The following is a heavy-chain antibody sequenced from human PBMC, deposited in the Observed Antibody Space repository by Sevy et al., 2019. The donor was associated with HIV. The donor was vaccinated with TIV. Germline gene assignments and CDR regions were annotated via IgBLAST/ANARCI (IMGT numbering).Heavy chain of an antibody. CDR2: IYYRGST. D-gene: IGHD3-22*01. J-gene: IGHJ4*02. Sequence: SETLSLTCTVSGGSISSGGYYWSWIRQHPGKGLEWIGYIYYRGSTYYNPSLKSRVTISVDTSKNQFSLKLSSVTAADTAVYYCAGVTYYYDSSEYYFDYWGQGTLVTVSS. V-gene: IGHV4-31*03. CDR1: GGSISSGGYY. CDR3: AGVTYYYDSSEYYFDY.